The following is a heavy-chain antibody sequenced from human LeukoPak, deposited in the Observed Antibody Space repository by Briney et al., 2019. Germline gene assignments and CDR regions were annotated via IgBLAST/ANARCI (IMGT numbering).Heavy chain of an antibody. CDR3: ARDPGKYCSSTSCYSAWFDP. CDR2: IYTSGST. J-gene: IGHJ5*02. CDR1: GGSISSYY. V-gene: IGHV4-4*07. D-gene: IGHD2-2*01. Sequence: SETLSLTCTVSGGSISSYYWSWIRQPAGRGLEWIGRIYTSGSTNYNPSLKSRVTMSVDTSKNQFSLKLSSVTAADTAVYYCARDPGKYCSSTSCYSAWFDPWGQGTLVTVSS.